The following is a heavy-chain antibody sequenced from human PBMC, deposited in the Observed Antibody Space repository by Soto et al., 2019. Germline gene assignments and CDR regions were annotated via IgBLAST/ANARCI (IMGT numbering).Heavy chain of an antibody. D-gene: IGHD6-19*01. V-gene: IGHV3-33*01. CDR3: VRDLNGWYFDY. CDR1: GFTFSLYG. Sequence: QVQLVESGGGVVQPGTSLRLSCAASGFTFSLYGMHWVRQAPGKGLEWVAIIWYDGSNKYYGDSVKGRFTISRDNSKNTLYLQMTSLRAEDTAMYYCVRDLNGWYFDYWGQGTLVTVSS. CDR2: IWYDGSNK. J-gene: IGHJ4*02.